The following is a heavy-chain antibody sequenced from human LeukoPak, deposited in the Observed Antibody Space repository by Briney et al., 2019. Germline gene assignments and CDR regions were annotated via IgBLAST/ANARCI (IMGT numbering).Heavy chain of an antibody. J-gene: IGHJ5*02. CDR2: FSPTGNT. CDR3: ATSFIAASGDWFDT. Sequence: SETLSLTCSVSGDSIRRYSCYWIRQPAGKTLEWIGHFSPTGNTYYNPSLQSRVTVSLDTSKNLSSLKLTSVTAADTAVYFCATSFIAASGDWFDTWGQGILVTVSS. V-gene: IGHV4-4*07. D-gene: IGHD6-13*01. CDR1: GDSIRRYS.